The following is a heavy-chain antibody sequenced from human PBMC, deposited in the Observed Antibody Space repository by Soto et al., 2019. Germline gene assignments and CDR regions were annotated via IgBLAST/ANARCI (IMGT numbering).Heavy chain of an antibody. J-gene: IGHJ4*02. D-gene: IGHD1-1*01. CDR2: INQSGST. CDR1: GASFSGYY. CDR3: ARRFSGTGRYFDY. V-gene: IGHV4-34*02. Sequence: QVQLQQWGAGLLKPSETLSLSCAVYGASFSGYYWNWIRQPPGKGLEWIGEINQSGSTNYSPSLKTRVTISVDTSKKQFSLGVSSGTAADTAVYYCARRFSGTGRYFDYWGQGTLVTVSS.